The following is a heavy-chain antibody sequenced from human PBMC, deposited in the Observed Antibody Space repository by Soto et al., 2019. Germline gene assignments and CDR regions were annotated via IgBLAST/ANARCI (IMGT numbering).Heavy chain of an antibody. CDR2: IYYSGST. CDR1: GGSISSYY. CDR3: ARDRSGFGEYDY. D-gene: IGHD3-10*01. Sequence: QVQLQESGPGLVKPSETLSLTCTVSGGSISSYYWSWIRQHPGKGLEWIGYIYYSGSTNYNPSLKSRVTISVDTSKNQFSRKLSSVTAADTAVYYCARDRSGFGEYDYWGHGTLVTVSS. J-gene: IGHJ4*01. V-gene: IGHV4-59*01.